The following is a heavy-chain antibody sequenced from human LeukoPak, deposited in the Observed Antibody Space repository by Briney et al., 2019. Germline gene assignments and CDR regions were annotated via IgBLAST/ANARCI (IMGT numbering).Heavy chain of an antibody. Sequence: ASVKVSCKASGYTFTSYAMHWVRQATGQRLEWMGWINAGNGNTKYSQKFQGRVTITRDTSASTAYMELSSLRSEDTAVYYCARGNAVTSPFDYWGQGTLVTVSS. D-gene: IGHD4-17*01. CDR2: INAGNGNT. CDR1: GYTFTSYA. CDR3: ARGNAVTSPFDY. J-gene: IGHJ4*02. V-gene: IGHV1-3*01.